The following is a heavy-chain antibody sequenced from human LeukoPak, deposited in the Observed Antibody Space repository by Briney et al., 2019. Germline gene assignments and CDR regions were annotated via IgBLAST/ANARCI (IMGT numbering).Heavy chain of an antibody. CDR3: ARFQPATGIYFFDS. V-gene: IGHV4-30-2*01. Sequence: SETLSLTCAVSGGSISSGAYSWSWIRQPPGKGLECISYIYHTGNNYYNPSLESRVAMSADRSKNQFSLRLSSVTAADTAVYYCARFQPATGIYFFDSWGQGTLVTVSS. D-gene: IGHD6-13*01. CDR2: IYHTGNN. J-gene: IGHJ4*02. CDR1: GGSISSGAYS.